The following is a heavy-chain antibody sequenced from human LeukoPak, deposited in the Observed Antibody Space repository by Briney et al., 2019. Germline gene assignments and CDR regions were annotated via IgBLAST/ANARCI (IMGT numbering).Heavy chain of an antibody. V-gene: IGHV4-4*07. CDR1: GDSISGFY. Sequence: PSETLSLTCTVSGDSISGFYWSWIRQPAGKGLQWIGRISTSGSTNYNPSLKSRVTMSVDRSTNEFSLTVRSVTAADTAVYYCARAHYYDSSGYYRAFDYWGQGTLVTVSS. CDR3: ARAHYYDSSGYYRAFDY. CDR2: ISTSGST. D-gene: IGHD3-22*01. J-gene: IGHJ4*02.